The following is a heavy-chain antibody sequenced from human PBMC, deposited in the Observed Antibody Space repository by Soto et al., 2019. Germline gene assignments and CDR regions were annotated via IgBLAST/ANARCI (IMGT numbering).Heavy chain of an antibody. J-gene: IGHJ6*02. CDR2: IIPIFGTA. Sequence: SVKVSCKASGGTFSSYAISWVRQAPGQGLEWMGGIIPIFGTANYAQKFQGRVTITADESTSTAYMDLRSLRSDDSAVYYCARGQGEYCSGGSCYANYYYSGMDVWGQGTTVTVSS. V-gene: IGHV1-69*13. CDR1: GGTFSSYA. D-gene: IGHD2-15*01. CDR3: ARGQGEYCSGGSCYANYYYSGMDV.